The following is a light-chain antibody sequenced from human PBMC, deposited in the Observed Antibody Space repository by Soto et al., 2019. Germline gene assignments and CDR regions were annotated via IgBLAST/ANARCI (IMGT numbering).Light chain of an antibody. CDR1: QSLLHSDGKTY. V-gene: IGKV2-29*03. CDR2: EVS. Sequence: ILMTQTPLSLSIIPGQTASISCKSSQSLLHSDGKTYFYWYVQKAGQAPQPLIYEVSNRFSGVPERFSGSGSRTDFTLKISRVDADDVGIYYCMQAKDIPWTFGQGTKVEIK. CDR3: MQAKDIPWT. J-gene: IGKJ1*01.